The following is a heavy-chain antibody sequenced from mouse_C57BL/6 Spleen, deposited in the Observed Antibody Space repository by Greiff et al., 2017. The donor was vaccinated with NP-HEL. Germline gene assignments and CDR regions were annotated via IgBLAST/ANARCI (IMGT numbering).Heavy chain of an antibody. J-gene: IGHJ2*01. V-gene: IGHV1-55*01. CDR2: IYPGSGST. CDR1: GYTFTSYW. D-gene: IGHD2-5*01. CDR3: SKERASSYSNYVD. Sequence: QVQLQQPGAELVKPGASVKMSCKASGYTFTSYWLPWVKQRPGQGLEWIGDIYPGSGSTNYNEKFKSKATLTVDTASSTAYMQLSSLTSEDSAVYYGSKERASSYSNYVDWGQGTTLTGSS.